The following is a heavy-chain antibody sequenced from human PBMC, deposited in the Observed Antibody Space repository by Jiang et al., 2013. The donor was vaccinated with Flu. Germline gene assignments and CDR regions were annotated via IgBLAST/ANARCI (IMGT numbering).Heavy chain of an antibody. V-gene: IGHV4-61*07. D-gene: IGHD6-6*01. CDR2: THYTESA. CDR3: ARLWISSSPFDY. Sequence: LEYIGYTHYTESAHXNPSLKSRVTMSLDTSKNQFSLRLSSATAADTAIYYCARLWISSSPFDYWGQGIPGHRLL. J-gene: IGHJ4*02.